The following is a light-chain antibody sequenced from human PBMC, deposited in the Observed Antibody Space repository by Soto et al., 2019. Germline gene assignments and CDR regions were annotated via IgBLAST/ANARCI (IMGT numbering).Light chain of an antibody. CDR2: GAS. CDR3: QQYTTSPFT. CDR1: QSVGSNY. V-gene: IGKV3-20*01. Sequence: ETVLTQSPGPLSLSPGERATLYCRASQSVGSNYLAWYQQKPGQAPRVLIYGASSRATGIPDRFSGSGSGADFPLTISRLEPEDFAVYYCQQYTTSPFTVGPGTKVDIK. J-gene: IGKJ3*01.